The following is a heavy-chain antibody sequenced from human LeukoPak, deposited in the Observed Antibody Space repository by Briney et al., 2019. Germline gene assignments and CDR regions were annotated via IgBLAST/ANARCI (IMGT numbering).Heavy chain of an antibody. CDR1: GGSGSSVNNY. CDR3: ARMRYSSGCFDY. CDR2: VSYSGGT. J-gene: IGHJ4*02. D-gene: IGHD6-19*01. Sequence: SETLSLTCAVSGGSGSSVNNYWTWMRQPPGKGLECIGYVSYSGGTRYSPSLQTRVTISADTSKNQVSLKLNSVTAADTAIYYCARMRYSSGCFDYWGQGTPVSVSS. V-gene: IGHV4-61*01.